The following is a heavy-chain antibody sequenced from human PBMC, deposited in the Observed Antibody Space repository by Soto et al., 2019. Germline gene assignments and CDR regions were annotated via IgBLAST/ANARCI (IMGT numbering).Heavy chain of an antibody. V-gene: IGHV3-23*01. J-gene: IGHJ5*02. D-gene: IGHD2-2*01. CDR2: ISGSGGST. CDR3: AKDGNEYCSSTSCYGENWFDP. CDR1: GFTFSNAW. Sequence: GGSLRLSCAASGFTFSNAWMSWVRQAPGEGLEWVSAISGSGGSTYYADSVKGRFTISRDNSKNTLYLQMNSLRAEDTAVYYCAKDGNEYCSSTSCYGENWFDPWGQGTLVTVSS.